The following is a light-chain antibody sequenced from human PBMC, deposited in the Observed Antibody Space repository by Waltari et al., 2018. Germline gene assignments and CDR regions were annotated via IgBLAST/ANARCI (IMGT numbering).Light chain of an antibody. CDR3: ASWDDRLGGVL. CDR1: RSDIGKNY. CDR2: RNT. V-gene: IGLV1-47*01. J-gene: IGLJ2*01. Sequence: QSVLTQPPSASGTPGQKVTMSCSGGRSDIGKNYVYWYQQLPGTTPKLLIYRNTHRPSGVPDRSSASKSGTSASLAISGLRSEDEAIYYCASWDDRLGGVLFGGGTKLTVL.